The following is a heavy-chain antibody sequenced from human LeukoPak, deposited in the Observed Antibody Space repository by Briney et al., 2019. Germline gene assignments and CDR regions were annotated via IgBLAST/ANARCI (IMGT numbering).Heavy chain of an antibody. J-gene: IGHJ4*02. Sequence: GGFLRLSCAASGFTFSSYAMSWVRQAPGKGLEWVSAISGGGGSTYYADSVKGRFTISRDNSKNTLYVQMNSLRAEDTAVYYCAKGKGAGVTAYYFDDWGQGTLVTVSS. CDR3: AKGKGAGVTAYYFDD. D-gene: IGHD6-13*01. V-gene: IGHV3-23*01. CDR2: ISGGGGST. CDR1: GFTFSSYA.